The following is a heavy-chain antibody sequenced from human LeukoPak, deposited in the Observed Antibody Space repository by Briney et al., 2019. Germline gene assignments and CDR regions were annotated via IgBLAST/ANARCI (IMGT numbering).Heavy chain of an antibody. Sequence: PGGSLRLSCAASGFTFSSYAMSWVRQAPGKGLEWVSGVSGSGGYTYYAGSVKGRFTISRDNSKNTLYLQMNSLRAEDTAIYYCAKDRPNYYDSSGHYYRRDGDYWGQGTLVTVSS. V-gene: IGHV3-23*01. J-gene: IGHJ4*02. D-gene: IGHD3-22*01. CDR2: VSGSGGYT. CDR3: AKDRPNYYDSSGHYYRRDGDY. CDR1: GFTFSSYA.